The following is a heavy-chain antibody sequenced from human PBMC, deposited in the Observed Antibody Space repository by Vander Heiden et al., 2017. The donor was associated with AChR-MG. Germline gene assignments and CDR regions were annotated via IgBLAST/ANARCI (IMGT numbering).Heavy chain of an antibody. CDR1: GYSVTSYW. J-gene: IGHJ6*02. V-gene: IGHV5-51*01. CDR3: ARRARAGGRYSTLIGMDV. D-gene: IGHD3-10*01. Sequence: EGQLVQSGTEVKKPGESLKISCKGSGYSVTSYWIGWVRQIPGKGLEGMGIIYPREHDTRYSPSFQGQFTISADKSISTAYLQWRSLKASDTPMYYCARRARAGGRYSTLIGMDVRCHGPTVAVSS. CDR2: IYPREHDT.